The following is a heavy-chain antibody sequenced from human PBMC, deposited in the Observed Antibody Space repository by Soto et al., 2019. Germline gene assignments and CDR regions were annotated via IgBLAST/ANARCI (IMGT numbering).Heavy chain of an antibody. J-gene: IGHJ4*02. CDR1: GFTFSSYA. CDR3: AKSQWLRFFFDD. D-gene: IGHD5-12*01. Sequence: GGSLRLSCAASGFTFSSYAMSWVRQAPGKGLEWVSAISGSGGSTYYADSVKGRFTISRDNSKNTLYLQMNSLRAEDTAVNYCAKSQWLRFFFDDWGQGTLVTVSS. V-gene: IGHV3-23*01. CDR2: ISGSGGST.